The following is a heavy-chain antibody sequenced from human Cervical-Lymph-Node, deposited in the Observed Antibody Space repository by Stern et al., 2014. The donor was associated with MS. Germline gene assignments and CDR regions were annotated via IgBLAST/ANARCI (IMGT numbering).Heavy chain of an antibody. Sequence: VQLVQSGSEVKKPGASVKVSCKASEYTHNNYLIHWVRQAPGQRPDWMGVINPSGATNYAQKVQDRVTMTTDASTSTFYMELGRLRSEDTAVYYCAVRYCSGGRCYSVPDVWGQGTTVIVSS. CDR2: INPSGAT. V-gene: IGHV1-46*02. CDR1: EYTHNNYL. D-gene: IGHD2-15*01. CDR3: AVRYCSGGRCYSVPDV. J-gene: IGHJ6*02.